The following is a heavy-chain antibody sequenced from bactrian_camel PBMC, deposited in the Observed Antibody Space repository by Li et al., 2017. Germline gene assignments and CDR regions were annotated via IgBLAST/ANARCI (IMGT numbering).Heavy chain of an antibody. V-gene: IGHV3S55*01. CDR1: GFTLADSD. Sequence: HVQLVESGGGSVQAGGNLRLSCTANGFTLADSDMGWYRQAPGGECEMVSRISIGGKTRYADFVKGRFTVSQDKVENLLYLQMNNLEPEDTAMYYCAAAKAGSRWYDRFLYNWWGQGTQVTVS. CDR3: AAAKAGSRWYDRFLYNW. J-gene: IGHJ4*01. CDR2: ISIGGKT. D-gene: IGHD6*01.